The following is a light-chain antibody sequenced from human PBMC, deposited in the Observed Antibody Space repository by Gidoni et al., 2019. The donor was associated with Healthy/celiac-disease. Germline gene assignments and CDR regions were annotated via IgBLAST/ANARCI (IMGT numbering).Light chain of an antibody. V-gene: IGKV3-20*01. CDR2: GAS. J-gene: IGKJ1*01. CDR1: QSVSSSY. Sequence: IVLTPSPGTLSLSPGVTATPSRRASQSVSSSYLDWYQQKPGQATRLLIYGASSRATGIPDRFSGSGSGTDFTLTISRLEPEDFAVYYCQQYGSSPPGTFGQGTKVEIK. CDR3: QQYGSSPPGT.